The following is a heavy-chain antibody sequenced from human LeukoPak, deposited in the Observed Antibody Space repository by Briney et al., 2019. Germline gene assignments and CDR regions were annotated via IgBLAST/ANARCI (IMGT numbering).Heavy chain of an antibody. V-gene: IGHV4-39*01. Sequence: SDTLSLTCVVSGGSHSRNTYNGGWIRKPPGKGLERVGHIYYTDTTSYNRSLRSRVTISVDTSKIQSSLKLNSVTTTDTAVYLCARLVSPVARTLIDYCGQGTLVTVSS. D-gene: IGHD2-2*01. CDR3: ARLVSPVARTLIDY. CDR2: IYYTDTT. CDR1: GGSHSRNTYN. J-gene: IGHJ4*02.